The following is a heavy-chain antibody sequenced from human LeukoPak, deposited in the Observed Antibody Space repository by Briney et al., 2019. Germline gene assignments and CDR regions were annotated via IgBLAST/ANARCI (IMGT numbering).Heavy chain of an antibody. CDR2: ISSSSSYI. CDR1: GFTFSSYS. V-gene: IGHV3-21*01. CDR3: ARDSSSGRYAFDI. J-gene: IGHJ3*02. D-gene: IGHD6-6*01. Sequence: GGSLRLSCAASGFTFSSYSMNWVRQAPGRGLEWVSSISSSSSYIYYADSVKGRFTISRDNAKNSLYLQMNSLRAEDTAVYYCARDSSSGRYAFDIWGQGTMVTVSS.